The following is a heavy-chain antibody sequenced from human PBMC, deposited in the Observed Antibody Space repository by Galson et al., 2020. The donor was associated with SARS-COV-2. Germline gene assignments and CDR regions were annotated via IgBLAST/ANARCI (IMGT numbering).Heavy chain of an antibody. V-gene: IGHV3-11*01. CDR2: ISSSGSTI. Sequence: GEPLKISCAASGFTFSDYYMSWIRQAPGKGLEWVSYISSSGSTIYYADSVKGRFTISRDNAKNSLYLQMNSLRAEDTAVYYCARDIWDVWSGYYPQTDAFDIWGQGTMGTVSS. CDR1: GFTFSDYY. J-gene: IGHJ3*02. D-gene: IGHD3-3*01. CDR3: ARDIWDVWSGYYPQTDAFDI.